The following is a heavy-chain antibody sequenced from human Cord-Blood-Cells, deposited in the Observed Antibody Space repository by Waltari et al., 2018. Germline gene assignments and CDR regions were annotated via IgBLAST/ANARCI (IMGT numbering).Heavy chain of an antibody. J-gene: IGHJ4*02. D-gene: IGHD6-13*01. V-gene: IGHV3-30-3*01. CDR1: GFPFSSYP. CDR3: AREPYSSGWYSDY. Sequence: QVQLVESGGGVVQPGRSLRLSCSASGFPFSSYPMHWVRQAPGKGLEWVAVISYDGSNKYYADSVKGRFTISRDNSKNTLYLQMNSLRAEDTAVYYCAREPYSSGWYSDYWGQGTLVTVSS. CDR2: ISYDGSNK.